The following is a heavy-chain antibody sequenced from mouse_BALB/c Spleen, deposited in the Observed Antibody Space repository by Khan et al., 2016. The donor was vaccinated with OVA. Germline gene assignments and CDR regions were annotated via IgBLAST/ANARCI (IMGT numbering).Heavy chain of an antibody. CDR2: ISYSGRT. D-gene: IGHD1-1*01. CDR3: ARSVTITTVVATDFDY. J-gene: IGHJ2*01. Sequence: EVQLQESGPGLVKPSQSLSLTCTVTGYSITSDYAWNWIRQFPGNKLEWVGYISYSGRTSYNPSLKSRISLTRDTSKNQFFLQLSSVTTDDTATYYCARSVTITTVVATDFDYWGQGTTLTVSS. CDR1: GYSITSDYA. V-gene: IGHV3-2*02.